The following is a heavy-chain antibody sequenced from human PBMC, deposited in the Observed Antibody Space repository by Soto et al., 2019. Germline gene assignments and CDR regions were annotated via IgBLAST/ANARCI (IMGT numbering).Heavy chain of an antibody. CDR1: GYTFTSYG. J-gene: IGHJ6*02. D-gene: IGHD2-15*01. CDR3: ARDGAIVVVVAANYYYYGMDV. V-gene: IGHV1-18*01. CDR2: LSAYNGNT. Sequence: QVQLVQSGAEVKKPGDSVKVSCKASGYTFTSYGISWVRQAPGQGLEWMGWLSAYNGNTNDAHELHGRVTMTTDKSTSTEYMELRSLRSDETAVYYCARDGAIVVVVAANYYYYGMDVWGQGTTVTVSS.